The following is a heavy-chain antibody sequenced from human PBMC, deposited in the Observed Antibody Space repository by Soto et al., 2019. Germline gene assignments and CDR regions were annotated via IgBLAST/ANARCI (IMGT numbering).Heavy chain of an antibody. V-gene: IGHV3-21*01. CDR2: IPSSTSYI. CDR3: ARDFGGILRFGES. Sequence: DVQLVESGGGLVNPGGSLRLSCAASGFTFSTYNMNWVRQAPGKGLEWVSSIPSSTSYIFYADSVKGRFTISRDNAKNSLYLQMNSLRAEDTAVYYCARDFGGILRFGESWGQGTLVTVSS. CDR1: GFTFSTYN. J-gene: IGHJ5*02. D-gene: IGHD3-10*01.